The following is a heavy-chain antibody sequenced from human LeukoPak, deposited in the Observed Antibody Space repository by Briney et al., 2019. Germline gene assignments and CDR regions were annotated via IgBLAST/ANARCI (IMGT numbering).Heavy chain of an antibody. V-gene: IGHV3-64*04. D-gene: IGHD1-26*01. CDR2: ISSNGGST. CDR1: GFTFSSYA. Sequence: GGSLRLSCSASGFTFSSYAMHWVRQAPGKGLEYVSAISSNGGSTYYADSVKGRFTISRDNSKNTLYLQMNSLRADDTAVYYCARDKRADEGSKFDYWGQGTLVTVSS. CDR3: ARDKRADEGSKFDY. J-gene: IGHJ4*02.